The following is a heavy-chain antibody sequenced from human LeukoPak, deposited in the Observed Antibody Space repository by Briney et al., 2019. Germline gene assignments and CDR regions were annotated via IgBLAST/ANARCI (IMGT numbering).Heavy chain of an antibody. CDR1: GFTFSTFW. Sequence: GGSLRLSCATSGFTFSTFWMHWVRQAPGKGLEWVAVISYDGSNKYYADSVKGRFTISRDNSKNTLYLQMNSLRAEDTAVYYCAIPEVRDIIILRGLDYWGQGTLVTVSS. D-gene: IGHD3-10*01. CDR3: AIPEVRDIIILRGLDY. J-gene: IGHJ4*02. CDR2: ISYDGSNK. V-gene: IGHV3-30*03.